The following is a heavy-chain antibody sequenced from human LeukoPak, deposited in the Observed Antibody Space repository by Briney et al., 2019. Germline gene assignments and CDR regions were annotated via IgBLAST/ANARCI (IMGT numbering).Heavy chain of an antibody. D-gene: IGHD3-22*01. Sequence: SQTLSLTCTVSGGSISSGSYYWSWIRQPAGKGLEWIGRIYTSGSTNYNPSLKSRVTISVDTSKNQFSLKLSSVTAADTAVYYCARDLRDDSSGYAWYFDYWGQGTLATVSS. J-gene: IGHJ4*02. CDR1: GGSISSGSYY. CDR2: IYTSGST. CDR3: ARDLRDDSSGYAWYFDY. V-gene: IGHV4-61*02.